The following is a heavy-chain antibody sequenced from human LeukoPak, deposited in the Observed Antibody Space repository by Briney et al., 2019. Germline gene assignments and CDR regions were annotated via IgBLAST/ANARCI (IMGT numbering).Heavy chain of an antibody. Sequence: GSSVTVSCKASVGTFSSYAISWVRQAPGQGLEWMGGIIPIFGTANYAQKFQGRVTITTDESTSTAYMELSSLRSEDTAVYYCARIAAAGQNWFDPWGQGTLVTVSS. J-gene: IGHJ5*02. CDR1: VGTFSSYA. D-gene: IGHD6-13*01. V-gene: IGHV1-69*05. CDR2: IIPIFGTA. CDR3: ARIAAAGQNWFDP.